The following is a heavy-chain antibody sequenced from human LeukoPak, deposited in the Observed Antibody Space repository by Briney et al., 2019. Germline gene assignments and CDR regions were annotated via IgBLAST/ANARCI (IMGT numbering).Heavy chain of an antibody. CDR2: INWNGGST. CDR3: AGDRITIFGVVIDY. J-gene: IGHJ4*02. CDR1: GFTFDDYG. Sequence: PGGSLTLSCAASGFTFDDYGMSWVRQAPGKGVEWVSGINWNGGSTGYADSVKGRFTISRDNAKNSLYLQMTSLRAEDTALYYCAGDRITIFGVVIDYWGQGTLVTVSS. V-gene: IGHV3-20*04. D-gene: IGHD3-3*01.